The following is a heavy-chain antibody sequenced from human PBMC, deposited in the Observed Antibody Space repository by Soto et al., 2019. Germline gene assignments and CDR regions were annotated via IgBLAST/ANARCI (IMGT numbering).Heavy chain of an antibody. D-gene: IGHD3-3*01. V-gene: IGHV1-18*01. Sequence: ASVKVSCKASGYTFTSYGISWVRQAPGQGLEWMGWISAYNGNTNYAQKLQGRVTMTTDTSTSTAYMELRSLRSDDTAVYYCARDEGRVNDFWSGYYTSPSMDVWGKGTTVTVSS. CDR2: ISAYNGNT. CDR1: GYTFTSYG. CDR3: ARDEGRVNDFWSGYYTSPSMDV. J-gene: IGHJ6*03.